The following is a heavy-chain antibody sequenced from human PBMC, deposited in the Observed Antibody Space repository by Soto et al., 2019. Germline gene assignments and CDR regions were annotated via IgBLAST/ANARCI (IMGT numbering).Heavy chain of an antibody. CDR3: ARGGAARQRNYYYYGMDV. J-gene: IGHJ6*02. V-gene: IGHV4-30-4*01. D-gene: IGHD6-6*01. CDR2: IYYSGST. CDR1: GGSISSGDYY. Sequence: SETLALTCTVSGGSISSGDYYWWWMRQPPGKGLEWIGYIYYSGSTYYNPSLKSRVTISVDTSKNQFSLKLSSVTAAGTAVYYCARGGAARQRNYYYYGMDVWGQGTTVTVSS.